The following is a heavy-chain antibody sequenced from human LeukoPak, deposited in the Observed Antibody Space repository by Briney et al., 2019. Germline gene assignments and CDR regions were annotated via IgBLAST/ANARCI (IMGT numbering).Heavy chain of an antibody. CDR2: IKQDGTEK. CDR1: GFTFTTYW. D-gene: IGHD3-10*02. CDR3: AELGITMIGGV. V-gene: IGHV3-7*01. Sequence: PGESLRLSCAASGFTFTTYWLGWVRQPPGKGLEWVANIKQDGTEKYYVVSVKGRFTISRDNAKNSLYLQMNTLRAEDTAVYYCAELGITMIGGVWGKGTTVTISS. J-gene: IGHJ6*04.